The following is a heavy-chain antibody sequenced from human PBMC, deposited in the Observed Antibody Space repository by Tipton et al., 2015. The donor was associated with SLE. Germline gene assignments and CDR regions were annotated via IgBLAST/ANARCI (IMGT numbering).Heavy chain of an antibody. Sequence: LRLSCTVSGGSISSSSYYWGWIRQPPGKGLEWIGSIYYSGSTYYNPSLKSRVTISVDTSKNQFSLKLSSVTAADTAVYYCARNGGSYYMYFNLWGRGTLVTVSS. V-gene: IGHV4-39*07. CDR3: ARNGGSYYMYFNL. D-gene: IGHD1-26*01. CDR2: IYYSGST. CDR1: GGSISSSSYY. J-gene: IGHJ2*01.